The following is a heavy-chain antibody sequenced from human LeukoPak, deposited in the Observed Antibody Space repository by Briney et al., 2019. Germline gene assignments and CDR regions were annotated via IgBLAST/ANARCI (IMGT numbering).Heavy chain of an antibody. Sequence: ASVKVSCKASGYTFTRYAINWLRQAPGQGLEWMGWINMYTANPAYAQGFTERFVFSLDTSVTTAYLQISNLKTEDTAVYYCARHDNDDDFDYWGQGPWSPSPQ. CDR1: GYTFTRYA. D-gene: IGHD3-16*01. CDR3: ARHDNDDDFDY. CDR2: INMYTANP. J-gene: IGHJ4*02. V-gene: IGHV7-4-1*02.